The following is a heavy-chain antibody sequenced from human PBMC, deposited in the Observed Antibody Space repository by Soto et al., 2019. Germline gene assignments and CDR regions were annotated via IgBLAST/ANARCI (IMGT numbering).Heavy chain of an antibody. CDR1: GGSIRSYY. J-gene: IGHJ6*02. D-gene: IGHD6-25*01. Sequence: QVQLQQSGPGLVKPSETLSLTCTVSGGSIRSYYWSWIRQPAGKALEWIGRIYTSGTTNYIPSLKSRVTILLDTSKNKFSLDLSSVTDADTAVYYSTREGSSGFGMDVWSQGTTVTVSS. CDR3: TREGSSGFGMDV. V-gene: IGHV4-4*07. CDR2: IYTSGTT.